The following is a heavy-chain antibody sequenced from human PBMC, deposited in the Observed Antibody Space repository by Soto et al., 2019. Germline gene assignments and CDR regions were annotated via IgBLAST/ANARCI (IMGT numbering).Heavy chain of an antibody. CDR1: GFTFSGST. CDR3: TRQHLDVPVYSAIDY. J-gene: IGHJ4*02. CDR2: IPSKTNTYAT. V-gene: IGHV3-73*02. D-gene: IGHD2-2*01. Sequence: EVQLVESGGGLVQPGGSLKLSCAASGFTFSGSTIHWVRQTSGKGLEWVGRIPSKTNTYATAYAASVKGRFTISRDDSKNTAYLQMDSLKTEDTAVYYCTRQHLDVPVYSAIDYWGQGTLVTVSS.